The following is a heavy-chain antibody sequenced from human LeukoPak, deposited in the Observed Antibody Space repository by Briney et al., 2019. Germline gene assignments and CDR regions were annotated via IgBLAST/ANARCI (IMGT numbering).Heavy chain of an antibody. J-gene: IGHJ4*02. D-gene: IGHD3-22*01. V-gene: IGHV1-18*01. CDR2: ISAYNGNT. Sequence: GASVKVSCKASGYTFTSYGISWVRQAPGQGLEWMGWISAYNGNTNYAQKLQGRVTMTTDTSTSTAYMELRSLRSDDTAVYYCATSPYYYDSSGYLVDYWGQGTLVTVSS. CDR1: GYTFTSYG. CDR3: ATSPYYYDSSGYLVDY.